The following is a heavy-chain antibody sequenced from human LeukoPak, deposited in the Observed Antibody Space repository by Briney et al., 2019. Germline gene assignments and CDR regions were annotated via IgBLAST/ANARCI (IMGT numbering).Heavy chain of an antibody. CDR2: ISGSGGST. D-gene: IGHD3-22*01. CDR1: GFTFSSYA. V-gene: IGHV3-23*01. CDR3: AKDQYYYDSSGYYYYFDY. Sequence: GGSLRLSCAASGFTFSSYAMSWVRQAPGKGLEWVSAISGSGGSTYYADSLQVPFTISPDNSQHTLYLQINSLRAEDTAVYYCAKDQYYYDSSGYYYYFDYWGQGPLVTVSS. J-gene: IGHJ4*02.